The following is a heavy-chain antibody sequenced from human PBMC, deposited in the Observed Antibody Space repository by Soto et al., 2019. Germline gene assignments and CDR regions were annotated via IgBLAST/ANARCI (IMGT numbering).Heavy chain of an antibody. D-gene: IGHD3-10*01. V-gene: IGHV3-23*01. CDR3: ARKVPGSTSRPDYWYFDL. CDR2: ISGGGDAA. Sequence: EVQLLESGGGLVQPGGSLRLSCAGSGFTFINFAMNWVRQAPGKGLEWVSTISGGGDAAFFADSVGGRFTISRDNSEDTVTLQMNSLGVDDTAVYYCARKVPGSTSRPDYWYFDLWGRGTLVTVSS. CDR1: GFTFINFA. J-gene: IGHJ2*01.